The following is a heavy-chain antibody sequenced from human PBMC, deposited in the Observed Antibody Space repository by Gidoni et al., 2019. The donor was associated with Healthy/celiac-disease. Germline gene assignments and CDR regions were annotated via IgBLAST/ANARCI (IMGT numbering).Heavy chain of an antibody. CDR1: GYTFTSYY. Sequence: QVQLVQSGAEVKKPGASVKGSCKAAGYTFTSYYMHWVRQAPGQGLEWMGLINPSGGSTSYAQNFQGRFTMTRDTSTSTVYMELSSLRSEDTAVYYCARVSLFSSSWNYYFDYWGQGTLVTVSS. D-gene: IGHD6-13*01. J-gene: IGHJ4*02. V-gene: IGHV1-46*03. CDR2: INPSGGST. CDR3: ARVSLFSSSWNYYFDY.